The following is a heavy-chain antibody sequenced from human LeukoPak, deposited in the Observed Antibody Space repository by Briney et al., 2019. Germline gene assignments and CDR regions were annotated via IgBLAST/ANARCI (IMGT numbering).Heavy chain of an antibody. CDR1: GFTFDDYA. CDR2: ISGDGGST. J-gene: IGHJ6*03. CDR3: AKDTPLAAAGHYYYYMDV. D-gene: IGHD6-13*01. Sequence: GGSLRLSCAASGFTFDDYAMHWVRQAPGKGLEWVSLISGDGGSTYYADSVKGRFTISRDNSKNSLYLQMNSLRTEDTALYYCAKDTPLAAAGHYYYYMDVWGKGTTVTVS. V-gene: IGHV3-43*02.